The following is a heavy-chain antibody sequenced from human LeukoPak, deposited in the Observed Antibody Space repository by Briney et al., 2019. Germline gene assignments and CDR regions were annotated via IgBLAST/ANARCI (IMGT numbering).Heavy chain of an antibody. CDR1: GNTFTTSL. V-gene: IGHV5-51*01. CDR3: ARLFHSAWFGF. Sequence: GESLKISCKDSGNTFTTSLIDWGRLLPGKGLEWMGNIYPGGYHGTYIPYFEDQVTMSADKSIPTVYLQWSSLKASDTAMYYCARLFHSAWFGFWGQGSLVTVSS. CDR2: IYPGGYHG. D-gene: IGHD3-3*01. J-gene: IGHJ4*02.